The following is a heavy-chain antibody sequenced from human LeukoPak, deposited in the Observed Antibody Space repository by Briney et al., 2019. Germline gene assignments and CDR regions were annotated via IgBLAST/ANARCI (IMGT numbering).Heavy chain of an antibody. CDR2: INPNSGGT. CDR3: ARGYSGFVERDY. D-gene: IGHD6-19*01. Sequence: ASVKASCMASGYTFTGYYMHWVRQAPGQGLEWMGRINPNSGGTNYAQKFQGRVTMTRDTSISTAYMELSRLRSDDTAVYYCARGYSGFVERDYWGQGTPVTVSS. V-gene: IGHV1-2*02. CDR1: GYTFTGYY. J-gene: IGHJ4*02.